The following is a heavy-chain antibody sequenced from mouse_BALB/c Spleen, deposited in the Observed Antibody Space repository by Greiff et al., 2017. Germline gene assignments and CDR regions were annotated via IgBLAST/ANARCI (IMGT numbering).Heavy chain of an antibody. CDR2: IYPGNVNT. Sequence: VQLQQSGPELVKPGASVRISCKASGYTFTSYYIHWVKQRPGQGLEWIGWIYPGNVNTKYNEKFKGKATLTADKSSSTAYMQLSSLTSEDSAVYFCARSTGTLDYWGQGTTLTVSS. V-gene: IGHV1S56*01. CDR3: ARSTGTLDY. J-gene: IGHJ2*01. D-gene: IGHD4-1*01. CDR1: GYTFTSYY.